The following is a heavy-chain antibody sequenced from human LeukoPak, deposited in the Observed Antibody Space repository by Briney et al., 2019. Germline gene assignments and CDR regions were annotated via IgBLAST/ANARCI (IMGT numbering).Heavy chain of an antibody. CDR3: VRDLGVGSYGDY. CDR1: GFTFSSYE. CDR2: ISSSGSTI. V-gene: IGHV3-48*03. D-gene: IGHD3-16*01. J-gene: IGHJ4*02. Sequence: GGSLRLSCAVSGFTFSSYEMNWVRQAPGKGLEWVSYISSSGSTIYYADSVKGRFTISRDNAKNSLYLQMNNLRGEDTAVYYCVRDLGVGSYGDYWGQGTLVTVSS.